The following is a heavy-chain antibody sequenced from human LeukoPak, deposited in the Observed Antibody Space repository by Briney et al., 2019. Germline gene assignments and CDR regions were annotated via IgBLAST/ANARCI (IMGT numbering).Heavy chain of an antibody. D-gene: IGHD6-19*01. J-gene: IGHJ4*02. CDR3: PRALYNNGWYYFDY. V-gene: IGHV3-30*04. CDR1: GFTFSTYA. Sequence: GGSLRLSCAASGFTFSTYAMHWVRQAPGKGLEWGAFLSYDGSNKFYADSVKGRFTISRDNSETTLYLQMNSLRAEDTAVYYCPRALYNNGWYYFDYWGQGTLVTVSS. CDR2: LSYDGSNK.